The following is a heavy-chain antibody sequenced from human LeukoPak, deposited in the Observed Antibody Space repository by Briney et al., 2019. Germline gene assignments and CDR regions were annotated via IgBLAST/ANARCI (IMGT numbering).Heavy chain of an antibody. CDR3: AKVYDFWSRSFDY. J-gene: IGHJ4*02. V-gene: IGHV3-23*01. Sequence: PGGSLRLSCAASGFTFSSYAINWVRQAPGKGLEWVSAISGSGDNTCYADSVRGRFTISRDNSKNTLYLQMNSLRAEDTALYYCAKVYDFWSRSFDYWGQGTLVTVSS. D-gene: IGHD3-3*01. CDR2: ISGSGDNT. CDR1: GFTFSSYA.